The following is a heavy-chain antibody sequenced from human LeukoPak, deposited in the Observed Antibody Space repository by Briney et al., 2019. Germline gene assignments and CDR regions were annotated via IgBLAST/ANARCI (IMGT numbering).Heavy chain of an antibody. J-gene: IGHJ6*03. CDR1: GFTFSSYA. CDR3: ANSAVTEEDYYYYMDV. V-gene: IGHV3-23*01. CDR2: ISGSGGST. Sequence: GGSLRLSCAASGFTFSSYAMSWVRQAPGKGLEWVSAISGSGGSTYYVDSVKGRFTISRDNSKNTLYLQMNSLRAEDTAVYYCANSAVTEEDYYYYMDVWGKGTTVTVSS. D-gene: IGHD4-11*01.